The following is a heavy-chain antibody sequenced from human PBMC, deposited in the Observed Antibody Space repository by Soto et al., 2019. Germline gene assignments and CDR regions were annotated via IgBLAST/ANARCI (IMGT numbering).Heavy chain of an antibody. CDR3: ARVRVGYDILTGYNPRYYYYMDV. J-gene: IGHJ6*03. V-gene: IGHV1-3*01. Sequence: ASVKVSCKASGYTFTSYAMHWVRQAPGQRLEWMGWINAGNGNTKYSQKFQGRVTITRDTSASTAYMELSSLRSEDTAVYYCARVRVGYDILTGYNPRYYYYMDVWGKGTTVTVSS. CDR1: GYTFTSYA. D-gene: IGHD3-9*01. CDR2: INAGNGNT.